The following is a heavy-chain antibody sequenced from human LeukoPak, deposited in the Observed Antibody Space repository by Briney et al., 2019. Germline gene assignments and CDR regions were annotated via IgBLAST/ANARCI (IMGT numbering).Heavy chain of an antibody. CDR2: ISWNSGSI. Sequence: GGSLRPSCAASGFTFDDYAMHWVRQAPGKGLEWVSGISWNSGSIGYADSVKGRFTISRDNAKNSLYLQMNSLRAEDTALYYCARDHYYDSSGYYRSPKYYYYGMDVWGQGTTVTVSS. D-gene: IGHD3-22*01. CDR3: ARDHYYDSSGYYRSPKYYYYGMDV. J-gene: IGHJ6*02. V-gene: IGHV3-9*01. CDR1: GFTFDDYA.